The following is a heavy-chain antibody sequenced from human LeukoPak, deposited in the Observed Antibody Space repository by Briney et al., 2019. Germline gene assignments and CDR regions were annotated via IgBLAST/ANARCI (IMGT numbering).Heavy chain of an antibody. CDR3: AREEETRAFDI. V-gene: IGHV4-4*07. J-gene: IGHJ3*02. CDR2: IYTSGST. D-gene: IGHD5-24*01. CDR1: GGSISSYY. Sequence: PSETLSLTCTVSGGSISSYYWSWIRQPAGKGLEWIGRIYTSGSTNYNPSLKSRVTISVDTSKNQFSLKLSSVTAADTAVYYCAREEETRAFDIWDQGTMVTVSS.